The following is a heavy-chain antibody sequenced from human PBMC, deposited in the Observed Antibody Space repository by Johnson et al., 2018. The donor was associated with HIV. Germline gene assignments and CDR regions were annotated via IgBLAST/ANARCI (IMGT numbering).Heavy chain of an antibody. Sequence: EVQLVESGGGLVQPGVSLRLSCAASGFTVRSNYMSWVRQAPGKGLEWVSVIYSGGNTYYADSVKGRFTISRDNSKNTLYLQMNSLRAEDTAVYHCARVRPPGLLDAIDIWGQGTMVTVSS. CDR1: GFTVRSNY. CDR2: IYSGGNT. J-gene: IGHJ3*02. V-gene: IGHV3-66*01. CDR3: ARVRPPGLLDAIDI.